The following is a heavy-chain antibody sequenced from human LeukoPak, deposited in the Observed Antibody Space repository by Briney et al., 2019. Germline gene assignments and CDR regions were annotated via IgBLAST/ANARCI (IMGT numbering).Heavy chain of an antibody. Sequence: PSETLSLTCTVSGGSISGYYWSWIRQPPGKGLEWIGYIYYSGSTNYNPSPKSRVTISLDTSKNQFSLKLSSVTAADTAVYYCARVLTYGSRTYYFDYWGQGTLVTVSS. J-gene: IGHJ4*02. CDR2: IYYSGST. V-gene: IGHV4-59*01. CDR3: ARVLTYGSRTYYFDY. D-gene: IGHD3-10*01. CDR1: GGSISGYY.